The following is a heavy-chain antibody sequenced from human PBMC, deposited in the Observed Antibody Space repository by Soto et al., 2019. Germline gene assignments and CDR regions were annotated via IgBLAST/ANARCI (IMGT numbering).Heavy chain of an antibody. CDR2: IYYSGST. CDR3: ARRYYYDSSGYSRGGEIDY. J-gene: IGHJ4*02. CDR1: GGSISSSSYY. D-gene: IGHD3-22*01. Sequence: QLQLQESGPGLVKPSETLSLTCTVSGGSISSSSYYWGWIRQPPGKGLEWIGSIYYSGSTYYNPSLKSRVTISGDTSKHQFSLKLSSVTAADTAVYYCARRYYYDSSGYSRGGEIDYWGQGTLVTVSS. V-gene: IGHV4-39*01.